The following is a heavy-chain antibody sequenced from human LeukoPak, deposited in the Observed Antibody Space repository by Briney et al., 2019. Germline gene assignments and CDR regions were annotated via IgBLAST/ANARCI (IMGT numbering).Heavy chain of an antibody. Sequence: GASVKVSCKASGGTFSSYAISWVRQAPGQGLEWMGGIIPVFGTANYAQKFQGRVTIATDESTSTAYMELSSLSSEDTAVYYCARDNDGAAHFFWGQGTLVTVSS. CDR1: GGTFSSYA. D-gene: IGHD6-6*01. CDR3: ARDNDGAAHFF. V-gene: IGHV1-69*05. J-gene: IGHJ4*02. CDR2: IIPVFGTA.